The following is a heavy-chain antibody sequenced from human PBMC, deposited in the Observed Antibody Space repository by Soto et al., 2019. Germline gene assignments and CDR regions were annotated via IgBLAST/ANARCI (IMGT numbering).Heavy chain of an antibody. CDR1: GFTFSTYA. Sequence: GGSLRLSCAASGFTFSTYAMTWVRQAPGKGLAWVSVISGSGDTTYYADSAKGRFTISRDNSKNTLYLQMNSLRAEDTALYYCARGGSGAFYLDSWGQGTLVTVSS. V-gene: IGHV3-23*01. CDR2: ISGSGDTT. J-gene: IGHJ4*02. CDR3: ARGGSGAFYLDS. D-gene: IGHD3-10*01.